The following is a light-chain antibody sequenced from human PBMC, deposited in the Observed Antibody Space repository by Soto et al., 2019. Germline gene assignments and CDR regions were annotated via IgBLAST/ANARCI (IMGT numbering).Light chain of an antibody. V-gene: IGKV1-12*01. CDR1: QRFGSW. CDR3: QQGYSFPRA. Sequence: DIQMTRSQSSMYPSVGDTVTITVRGIQRFGSWLAWYQHKPGQVPNLLIFPSSHLQSGVPSRFSGSGSGTDFTLTISNLQPEDFAVYYCQQGYSFPRAFGQGTTVEIK. CDR2: PSS. J-gene: IGKJ1*01.